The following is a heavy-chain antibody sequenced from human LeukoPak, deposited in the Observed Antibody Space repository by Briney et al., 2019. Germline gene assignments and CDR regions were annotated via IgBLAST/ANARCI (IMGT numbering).Heavy chain of an antibody. V-gene: IGHV3-48*04. Sequence: GGSLRLSCAASGFTFSSYWMSWVRQAPGKGLEWVSYISSSGSTIYYADSVKGRFTISRDNAKNSLYLQMNSLRAEDTAVYYCAREIYYGSADAFDIWGQGTMVTVSS. CDR2: ISSSGSTI. D-gene: IGHD3-10*01. CDR3: AREIYYGSADAFDI. CDR1: GFTFSSYW. J-gene: IGHJ3*02.